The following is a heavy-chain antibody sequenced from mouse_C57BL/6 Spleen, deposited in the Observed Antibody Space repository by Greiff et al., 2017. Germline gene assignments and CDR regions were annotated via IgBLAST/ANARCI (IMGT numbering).Heavy chain of an antibody. Sequence: VQLQESGPELVKPGASVKISCKASGYTFTDYCMHWVKQRPGRGLEWIGGIDPNSGGTRYNEKFKSKATVTVDKPSSTAYMELSSLTSEDSAVYYCARNYLRGFAYWGQGTLVTVSA. J-gene: IGHJ3*01. V-gene: IGHV1-62-3*01. CDR2: IDPNSGGT. CDR3: ARNYLRGFAY. CDR1: GYTFTDYC. D-gene: IGHD1-1*01.